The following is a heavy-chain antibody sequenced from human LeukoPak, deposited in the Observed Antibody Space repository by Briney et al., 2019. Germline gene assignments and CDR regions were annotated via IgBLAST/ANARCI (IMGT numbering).Heavy chain of an antibody. CDR2: ISGDGGTK. Sequence: GGSLRLSCAASGFTFDEHPMHWVRQAPGKGLEWVSLISGDGGTKHYADSVKGRFTISRDNSRDSLFLQMNSLRPEDTALYYCARKSGAPGNFDCWGQGTLVTVSS. CDR1: GFTFDEHP. J-gene: IGHJ4*02. D-gene: IGHD1-1*01. CDR3: ARKSGAPGNFDC. V-gene: IGHV3-43*02.